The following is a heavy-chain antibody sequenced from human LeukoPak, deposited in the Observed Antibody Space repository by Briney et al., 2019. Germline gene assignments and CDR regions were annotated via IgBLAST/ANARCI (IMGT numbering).Heavy chain of an antibody. D-gene: IGHD6-19*01. V-gene: IGHV3-21*01. CDR2: ISSSSSYI. CDR3: ARGYSSGWNLDY. CDR1: GFTFSSYS. Sequence: PGGSLRLSCAASGFTFSSYSMNWVRQAPGKGLEWVSSISSSSSYIYYADSVKGRFTISRDNAKNSLYLQMNSLRAEDTAVYYCARGYSSGWNLDYWGQGTRVTVSS. J-gene: IGHJ4*02.